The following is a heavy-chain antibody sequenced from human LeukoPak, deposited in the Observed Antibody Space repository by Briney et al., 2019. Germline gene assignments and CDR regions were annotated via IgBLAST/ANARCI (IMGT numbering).Heavy chain of an antibody. J-gene: IGHJ4*02. CDR1: GGSFSGYY. CDR3: ARGGNRRGYSYGSNY. D-gene: IGHD5-18*01. V-gene: IGHV4-34*01. CDR2: INHSGST. Sequence: SETLSLTCAVYGGSFSGYYWSWIRQPPGKGLEWIGEINHSGSTNYNPSPKSRVTISVDTSKNQFSLKLSSVTAADTAMYYCARGGNRRGYSYGSNYWGQGTLVTVSS.